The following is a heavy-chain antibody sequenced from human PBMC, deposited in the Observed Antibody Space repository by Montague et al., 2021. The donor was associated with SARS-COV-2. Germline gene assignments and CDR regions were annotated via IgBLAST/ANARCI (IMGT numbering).Heavy chain of an antibody. CDR2: TFYSGST. CDR3: ARLSGYNPFDAFDL. CDR1: GASINNYY. J-gene: IGHJ3*01. V-gene: IGHV4-59*13. D-gene: IGHD5-24*01. Sequence: SETLSLTCTVSGASINNYYWSWIRQPPGKGLEWIGNTFYSGSTMYNPSLKSRVTISVDTSKNQFSLYLSAVAAADPAVYFCARLSGYNPFDAFDLWGPGTMVTVSS.